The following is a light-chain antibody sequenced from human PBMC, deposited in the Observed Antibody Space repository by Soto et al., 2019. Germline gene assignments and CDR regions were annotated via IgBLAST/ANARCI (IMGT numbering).Light chain of an antibody. CDR2: DVS. CDR3: CSDSRGSSLL. V-gene: IGLV2-14*03. CDR1: STDVGGYNY. J-gene: IGLJ2*01. Sequence: QSVLTQPASVSGSPGQSITIACTGTSTDVGGYNYVSWYQPYPGKAPKLVIYDVSRRPPGVSNRFSGAKSGNTASLTISGLQAEDEADYFCCSDSRGSSLLFGGVTNLTV.